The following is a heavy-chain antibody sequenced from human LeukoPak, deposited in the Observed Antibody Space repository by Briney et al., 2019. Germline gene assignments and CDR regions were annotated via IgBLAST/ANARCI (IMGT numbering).Heavy chain of an antibody. CDR2: ISSSSYI. CDR1: GFTFSSYS. J-gene: IGHJ4*02. V-gene: IGHV3-21*01. CDR3: ARVGYYDSSGYY. Sequence: SGGSLRLSCAASGFTFSSYSMNWVRQAPGKGLEWVSSISSSSYIYYADPVKGRFTISRGNAKNSLYLQMNSLRAEDTAVYYCARVGYYDSSGYYWGQGTLVTVSS. D-gene: IGHD3-22*01.